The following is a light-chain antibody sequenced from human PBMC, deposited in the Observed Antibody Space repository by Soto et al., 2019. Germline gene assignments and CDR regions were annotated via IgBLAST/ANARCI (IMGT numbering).Light chain of an antibody. V-gene: IGKV3-20*01. CDR1: QSVSSSY. J-gene: IGKJ5*01. CDR2: GAS. Sequence: IVLTQSPGTLSLSPGARATLSCRPSQSVSSSYLAWYQQKPGQAPRLLIYGASSRATGIPDRFSGSGSGTDFTLTISRLEPEDFAVYYCQQYGSSSTFGQGTRLE. CDR3: QQYGSSST.